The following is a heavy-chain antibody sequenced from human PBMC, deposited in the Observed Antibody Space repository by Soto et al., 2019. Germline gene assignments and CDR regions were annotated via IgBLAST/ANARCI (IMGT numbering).Heavy chain of an antibody. CDR2: IGSSSSAI. V-gene: IGHV3-48*02. CDR1: GFTFSSYN. J-gene: IGHJ4*02. Sequence: EVQLVESGGGLVQPGGSLRLSCAASGFTFSSYNMNWVRQVPGKGLEWLSYIGSSSSAIYYADSVKGLFTISRDNAKHSLGLKINSLRDEDTAVYYCARDLYGDCSAYWGKGTLVTVSS. D-gene: IGHD4-17*01. CDR3: ARDLYGDCSAY.